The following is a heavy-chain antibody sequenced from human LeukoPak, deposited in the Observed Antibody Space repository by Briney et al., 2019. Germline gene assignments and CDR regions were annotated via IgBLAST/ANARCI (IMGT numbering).Heavy chain of an antibody. CDR3: ARVKGLGRPRYYYDSSGYLRYWYFDL. CDR1: GGSISSGSYY. CDR2: IYTSGST. V-gene: IGHV4-61*02. Sequence: SQTLSLTCTVSGGSISSGSYYWSWIRQPAGKGLEWIGRIYTSGSTNYNPSLKSRVTISVDTSKNQFSLKLSSVTAADTAVYYCARVKGLGRPRYYYDSSGYLRYWYFDLWGRGTLVTVSS. J-gene: IGHJ2*01. D-gene: IGHD3-22*01.